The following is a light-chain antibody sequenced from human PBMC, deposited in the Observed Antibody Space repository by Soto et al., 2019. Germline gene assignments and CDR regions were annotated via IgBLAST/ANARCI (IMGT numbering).Light chain of an antibody. CDR1: SSDVGGYAY. Sequence: QSALTQPASVSGSPGQTITISCTGTSSDVGGYAYVSWYQQSPGKVPKLVFSEVSNRPSGVSHRFSGSRSGNTASLTTSGLRAEDEADYLCSLYTSSTTPVFGGGTKLTVL. CDR3: SLYTSSTTPV. CDR2: EVS. V-gene: IGLV2-14*01. J-gene: IGLJ2*01.